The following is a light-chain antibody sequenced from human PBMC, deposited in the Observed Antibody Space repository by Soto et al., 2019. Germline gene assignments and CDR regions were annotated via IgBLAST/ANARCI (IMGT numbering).Light chain of an antibody. CDR2: SNN. V-gene: IGLV1-44*01. J-gene: IGLJ3*02. Sequence: QSVLTQPPSASGTPGQRVTISCSGSISNIGYNTVNWDQQLPGTAPKLLIYSNNQRPSGVPDRFSGSKSGTSAPLAISGLQSEDEADYYCAAWDDSLNGRWVFGGGTKLTVL. CDR3: AAWDDSLNGRWV. CDR1: ISNIGYNT.